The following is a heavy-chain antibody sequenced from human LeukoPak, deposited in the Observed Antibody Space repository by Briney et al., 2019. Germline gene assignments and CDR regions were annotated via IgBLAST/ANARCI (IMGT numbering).Heavy chain of an antibody. CDR1: GYTFTSYG. J-gene: IGHJ4*02. CDR2: ISAYNGNT. V-gene: IGHV1-18*01. Sequence: GASVKVSCKASGYTFTSYGISWVRQAPGQGLEWMGWISAYNGNTNYAQKLQGRVTMTTDTSTSTAYMELRSLRSDDTAVYYCARAYYDILTGYYSMGYWGQGTLVTVSS. D-gene: IGHD3-9*01. CDR3: ARAYYDILTGYYSMGY.